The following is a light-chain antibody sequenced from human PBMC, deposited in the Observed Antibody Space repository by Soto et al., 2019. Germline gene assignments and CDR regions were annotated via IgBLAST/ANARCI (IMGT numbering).Light chain of an antibody. CDR2: EVN. CDR1: SSDLGSYNL. Sequence: QSALTQPASVSGSPGQSLTISCTGTSSDLGSYNLVSWYQQHPGKAPKLMIYEVNKRPSGVSNRFSASKSGNTASLTISGLHAEDEADYYCCSYAGSSTSWVFGGGTKLTVL. V-gene: IGLV2-23*02. CDR3: CSYAGSSTSWV. J-gene: IGLJ3*02.